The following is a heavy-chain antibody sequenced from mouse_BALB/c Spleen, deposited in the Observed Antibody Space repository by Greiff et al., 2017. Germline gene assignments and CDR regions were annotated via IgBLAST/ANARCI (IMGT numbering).Heavy chain of an antibody. J-gene: IGHJ4*01. V-gene: IGHV5-17*02. CDR1: GFTFSSFG. CDR3: ARGDYYGDYAMDY. Sequence: EVKLMESGGGLVQPGGSRKLSCAASGFTFSSFGMHWVRQAPEKGLEWVAYISSGSSTIYYADTVKGRFTISRDNPKNTLFLQMTSLRSEDTAMYYCARGDYYGDYAMDYWGQGTSVTVSS. D-gene: IGHD1-1*01. CDR2: ISSGSSTI.